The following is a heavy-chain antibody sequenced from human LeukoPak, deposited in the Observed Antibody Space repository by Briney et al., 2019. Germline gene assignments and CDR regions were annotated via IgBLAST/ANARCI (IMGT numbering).Heavy chain of an antibody. CDR2: IYHSGST. CDR1: GGSISGGGYS. Sequence: SETLSLTCAVSGGSISGGGYSWSWIRQPPGKGLEWIGYIYHSGSTYYNPSLKGRVTISVDRSKNQFSLKLSSVTAADTAVYYCAREFQFGAFDIWGQGTMVTVSS. J-gene: IGHJ3*02. V-gene: IGHV4-30-2*01. D-gene: IGHD3-10*01. CDR3: AREFQFGAFDI.